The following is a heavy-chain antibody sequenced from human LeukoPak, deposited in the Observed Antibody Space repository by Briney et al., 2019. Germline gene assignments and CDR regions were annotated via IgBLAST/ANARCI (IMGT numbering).Heavy chain of an antibody. J-gene: IGHJ2*01. Sequence: GGSLRLSCAASGFTFSSSAMSWVRQAPGKGLEWVSGISSSSSRTYYADSVKGRFTIPRDNSKNTLYLQMNSLRAEDTAVYYCAKRGSTYSNWYFDLWGRGSLVTVSS. CDR2: ISSSSSRT. D-gene: IGHD2-2*01. CDR1: GFTFSSSA. CDR3: AKRGSTYSNWYFDL. V-gene: IGHV3-23*01.